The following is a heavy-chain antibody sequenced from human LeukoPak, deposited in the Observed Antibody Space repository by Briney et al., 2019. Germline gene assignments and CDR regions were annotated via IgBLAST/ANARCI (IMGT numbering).Heavy chain of an antibody. D-gene: IGHD3-10*01. CDR1: GYSFTSYG. J-gene: IGHJ6*03. Sequence: GESLKISCKGSGYSFTSYGIGWVRQAPGQGLEWMGWISAYNGNTNYAQKLQGRVTMTTDTSTSTAYMELRSLRSDDTAVYYCARQLLWFGELPYYMDVWGKGTTVTVSS. V-gene: IGHV1-18*01. CDR3: ARQLLWFGELPYYMDV. CDR2: ISAYNGNT.